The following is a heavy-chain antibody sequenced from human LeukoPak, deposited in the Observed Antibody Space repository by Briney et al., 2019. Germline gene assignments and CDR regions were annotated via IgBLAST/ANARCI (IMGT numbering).Heavy chain of an antibody. CDR2: IYYSGNT. Sequence: SETLSLTCTVSGVSISSSNSYWGWIRQPPGKGLEWIGSIYYSGNTYYNASLKSRVTISPDKSKNQFSLTLTSVTAADTAVYFCARAPLSGTYYTDAFDIWGQGTMVTVSS. V-gene: IGHV4-39*07. D-gene: IGHD1-26*01. CDR1: GVSISSSNSY. CDR3: ARAPLSGTYYTDAFDI. J-gene: IGHJ3*02.